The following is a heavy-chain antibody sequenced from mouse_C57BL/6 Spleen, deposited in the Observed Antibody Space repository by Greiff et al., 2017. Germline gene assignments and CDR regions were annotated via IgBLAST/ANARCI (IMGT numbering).Heavy chain of an antibody. J-gene: IGHJ4*01. CDR1: GYTFTSYW. CDR3: ASGDYYGSSYGYAMDY. CDR2: IDPSDSYT. Sequence: QVQLQQPGAELVKPGASVKLSCKASGYTFTSYWMQWVKQRPGQGLEWIGEIDPSDSYTHYNQKFKGKATLTVDTSSSTAYMQLRSLTSEDSAFYYCASGDYYGSSYGYAMDYWGQGTSVTVSS. V-gene: IGHV1-50*01. D-gene: IGHD1-1*01.